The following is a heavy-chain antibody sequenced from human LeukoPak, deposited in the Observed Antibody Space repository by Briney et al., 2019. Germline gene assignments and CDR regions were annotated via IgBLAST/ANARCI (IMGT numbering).Heavy chain of an antibody. CDR3: ATRGY. CDR1: GGSISSDY. D-gene: IGHD3-10*01. V-gene: IGHV4-59*08. CDR2: IYNSGSN. Sequence: SETLSLTCTVSGGSISSDYWQWIRQPPGKGLEWIGYIYNSGSNNYTPSLKSRVTISIDTSKNQFSLKLTSVTAADTAVYYCATRGYWGQGTLVTVSS. J-gene: IGHJ4*02.